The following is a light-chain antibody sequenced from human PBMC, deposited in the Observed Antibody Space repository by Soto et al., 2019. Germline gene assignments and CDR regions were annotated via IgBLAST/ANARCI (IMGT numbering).Light chain of an antibody. CDR1: QSIKKS. CDR2: AAS. V-gene: IGKV1-39*01. Sequence: DVQMTQSPSSLSASVGDRVTITCRASQSIKKSLNWYQQKPGKAPKLLIFAASNLQSGVPSRFSGSGSGTDFTLTISSLQPEDFATYFCQQSYSTPPWTFGQGTKVDI. CDR3: QQSYSTPPWT. J-gene: IGKJ1*01.